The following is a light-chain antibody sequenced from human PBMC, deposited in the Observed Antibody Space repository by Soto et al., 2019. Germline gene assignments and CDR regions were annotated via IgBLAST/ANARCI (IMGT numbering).Light chain of an antibody. Sequence: QYVLTQPPSVSGAPGQRVTISCTGSSSNIGAGYDVHWYQQLPGTAPKLLIYGNSNRRSGVPDRFSGSKSGTSASLAITGLQAEDEADYYCQSYDSSLSGWVFGGGTKLTVL. V-gene: IGLV1-40*01. CDR1: SSNIGAGYD. J-gene: IGLJ3*02. CDR2: GNS. CDR3: QSYDSSLSGWV.